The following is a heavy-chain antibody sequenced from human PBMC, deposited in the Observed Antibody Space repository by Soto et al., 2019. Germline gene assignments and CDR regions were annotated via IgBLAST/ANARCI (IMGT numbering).Heavy chain of an antibody. J-gene: IGHJ4*02. V-gene: IGHV5-51*01. D-gene: IGHD6-19*01. CDR2: IYPGDSDT. Sequence: PRESLKLSCKGSGYSFTSYWIGWVRQMPGKGLEWMGIIYPGDSDTRYSPSFQGQVTISADKSISTAYLQWSSLKASDTAMYYCARIMDSSGWLYYFDFWGQGTLVTVSS. CDR1: GYSFTSYW. CDR3: ARIMDSSGWLYYFDF.